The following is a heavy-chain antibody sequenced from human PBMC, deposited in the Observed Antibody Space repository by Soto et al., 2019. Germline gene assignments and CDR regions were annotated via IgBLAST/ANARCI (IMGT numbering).Heavy chain of an antibody. D-gene: IGHD2-2*01. V-gene: IGHV4-59*08. Sequence: SETLSLTCTVSGGSISGYYWNWIRQSPGKELKWIGSIYYSGNTNYNPSLKIRVTISVDMSKNQFSLKLSYVTSADTVVYYCARRVSTGIDAFDIWGQGTMVTVSS. CDR3: ARRVSTGIDAFDI. CDR1: GGSISGYY. J-gene: IGHJ3*02. CDR2: IYYSGNT.